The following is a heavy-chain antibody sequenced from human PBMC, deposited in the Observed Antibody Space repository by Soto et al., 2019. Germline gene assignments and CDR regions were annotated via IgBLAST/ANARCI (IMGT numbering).Heavy chain of an antibody. CDR3: ARLLGGSGYYYYFDY. CDR1: GGSFSSYY. Sequence: PSETLSLTCAVYGGSFSSYYWGWIRQPPGKGLEWIGSIYYSGSTYYNPSLKSRVTISVDTSKNQFSLKLSSVTAADTAVYYCARLLGGSGYYYYFDYWGQGTLVTVSS. V-gene: IGHV4-39*01. J-gene: IGHJ4*02. D-gene: IGHD3-22*01. CDR2: IYYSGST.